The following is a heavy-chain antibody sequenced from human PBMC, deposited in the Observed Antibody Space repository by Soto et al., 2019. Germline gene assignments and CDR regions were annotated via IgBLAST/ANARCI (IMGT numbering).Heavy chain of an antibody. V-gene: IGHV3-23*01. Sequence: PGGSLRLSCAASGFTFSSYVMSWVRQAPGKGLEWVSGISGSGGTTDYADSVKGRFTISRDNSKNTLYLQMNSLRAEDTAVYYCAKDLFSSSWLDFWGQGTLVTVSS. CDR3: AKDLFSSSWLDF. CDR2: ISGSGGTT. J-gene: IGHJ4*02. D-gene: IGHD6-13*01. CDR1: GFTFSSYV.